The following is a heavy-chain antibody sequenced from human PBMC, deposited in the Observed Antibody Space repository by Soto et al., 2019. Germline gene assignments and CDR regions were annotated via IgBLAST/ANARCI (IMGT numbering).Heavy chain of an antibody. V-gene: IGHV4-30-2*01. Sequence: PSETLSLTCTASGGSITTAGYSWSWIRQPPGKALEWIGYVYHTGNAYPKPSLKSRVTISLDRSKNQFSLKMTSVTAADTALYYCASRPFYYYGLDVWGQGTTVTVS. J-gene: IGHJ6*02. CDR2: VYHTGNA. CDR3: ASRPFYYYGLDV. CDR1: GGSITTAGYS.